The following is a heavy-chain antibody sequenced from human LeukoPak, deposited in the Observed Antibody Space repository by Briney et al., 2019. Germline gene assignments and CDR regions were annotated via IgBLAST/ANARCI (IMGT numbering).Heavy chain of an antibody. CDR1: GGSISSSSYY. CDR3: ARVTGYMTEDYFDY. V-gene: IGHV4-39*07. CDR2: IYYSGST. J-gene: IGHJ4*02. D-gene: IGHD6-13*01. Sequence: PSETLSLTCTVSGGSISSSSYYWGWIRQPPGKGLEWIGSIYYSGSTYYNPSLKSRVTISVDTSKNQFSLKLSSVTAADTAMYYCARVTGYMTEDYFDYWGQGTLITVSS.